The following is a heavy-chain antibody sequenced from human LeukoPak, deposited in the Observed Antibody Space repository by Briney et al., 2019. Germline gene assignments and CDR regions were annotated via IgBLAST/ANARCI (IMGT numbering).Heavy chain of an antibody. D-gene: IGHD6-13*01. V-gene: IGHV3-53*01. Sequence: GGSLRLSCAASGFTVSSNYMSWVRQAPGKGLEWVSVIYSGGSTYYADSVKGRSTISRDNSKNTLYLQMNSLRAEDTAVYYCARTSIGYSSSWYLDYWGQGTLVTVSS. CDR2: IYSGGST. J-gene: IGHJ4*02. CDR1: GFTVSSNY. CDR3: ARTSIGYSSSWYLDY.